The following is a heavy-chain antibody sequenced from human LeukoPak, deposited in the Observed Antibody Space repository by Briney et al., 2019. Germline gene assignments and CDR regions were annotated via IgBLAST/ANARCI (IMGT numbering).Heavy chain of an antibody. J-gene: IGHJ4*02. CDR2: IKPDGGEK. D-gene: IGHD4-17*01. CDR1: GFTISIHW. V-gene: IGHV3-7*01. Sequence: GGSLRLSCAASGFTISIHWMSWVRQSPGKGLEWVANIKPDGGEKYYMDSVRGRFTISRDNAKNSLYLQMNSLRVEDTAVYYCATQSYGAFDYWGQGALVTVSS. CDR3: ATQSYGAFDY.